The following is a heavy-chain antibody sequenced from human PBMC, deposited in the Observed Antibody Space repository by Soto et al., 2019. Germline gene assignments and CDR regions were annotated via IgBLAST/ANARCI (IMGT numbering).Heavy chain of an antibody. D-gene: IGHD3-10*01. CDR1: GYTFTSYD. CDR2: MNPNSGNT. CDR3: ARGLGGDYYGSGSYYRFDP. V-gene: IGHV1-8*01. J-gene: IGHJ5*02. Sequence: ASVKVSCKASGYTFTSYDINWVRQATGQGLEWMGWMNPNSGNTGYAQKFQGRVTMTRNTSISTAYMELSSLRSEDTAVYYCARGLGGDYYGSGSYYRFDPWGQGTLVTVSS.